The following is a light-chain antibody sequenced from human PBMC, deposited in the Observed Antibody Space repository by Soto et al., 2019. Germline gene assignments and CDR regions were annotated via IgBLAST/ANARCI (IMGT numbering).Light chain of an antibody. J-gene: IGKJ2*01. CDR1: QSVSNTY. CDR3: QQEGTYPRVYA. CDR2: HAS. V-gene: IGKV3-20*01. Sequence: EIVLTQSPGTLSLSPGERATLSCRTSQSVSNTYLAWYQQKPVQAPRLLIYHASSSATCSPGRFSGSGSGTYFTLTIGNLEPEDFAVYYCQQEGTYPRVYAFGHGTKLEI.